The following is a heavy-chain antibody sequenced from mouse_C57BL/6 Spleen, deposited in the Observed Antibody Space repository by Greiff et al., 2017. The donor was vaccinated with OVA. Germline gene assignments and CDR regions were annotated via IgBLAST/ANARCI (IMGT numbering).Heavy chain of an antibody. V-gene: IGHV1-82*01. J-gene: IGHJ2*01. CDR2: IYPGDGDT. CDR1: GYAFSSSW. Sequence: VKVVESGPELVKPGASVKISCKASGYAFSSSWMNWVKQRPGKGLEWIGRIYPGDGDTNYNGKFKGKATLTADKSSSTAYMQLSSLTSEDSAVYFCARGDYYGSSHYFDYWGQGTTLTVSS. D-gene: IGHD1-1*01. CDR3: ARGDYYGSSHYFDY.